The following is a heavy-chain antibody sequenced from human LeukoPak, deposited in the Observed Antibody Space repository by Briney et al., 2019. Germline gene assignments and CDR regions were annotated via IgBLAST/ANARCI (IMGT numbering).Heavy chain of an antibody. J-gene: IGHJ6*03. Sequence: GGSLRLSCAASGFTFSSYAMSWVRQAPGKGLEWVAFIRYDGSNKYYADSVKGRFTISRDNSKNTLYLQMKSLRAEDTAVYYCAKGGGYEAQYYYYYLDVWGKGTTVTISS. D-gene: IGHD5-12*01. CDR1: GFTFSSYA. V-gene: IGHV3-30*02. CDR2: IRYDGSNK. CDR3: AKGGGYEAQYYYYYLDV.